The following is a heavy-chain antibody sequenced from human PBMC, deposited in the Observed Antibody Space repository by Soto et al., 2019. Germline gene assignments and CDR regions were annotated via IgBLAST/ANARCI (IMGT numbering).Heavy chain of an antibody. CDR2: IDPSDSRT. CDR3: ARVGHDYSNSGMDV. J-gene: IGHJ6*02. CDR1: GFSLSSYW. Sequence: GESLKISCKGSGFSLSSYWINWVRQMPGKGLEWMGKIDPSDSRTTYSPSFQGHVTISVDKSISTAYLQWSSVKASDTAMYYCARVGHDYSNSGMDVWGQGATVTVSS. D-gene: IGHD4-4*01. V-gene: IGHV5-10-1*01.